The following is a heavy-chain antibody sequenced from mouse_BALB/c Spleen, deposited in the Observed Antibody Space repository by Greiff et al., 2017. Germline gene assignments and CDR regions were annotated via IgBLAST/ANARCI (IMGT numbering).Heavy chain of an antibody. Sequence: QVQLQQPGAELVKPGASVKLSCKASGYTFTSYWMHWVKQRPGQGLEWIGEINPSNGRTNYNEKFKSKATLTVDKSSSTAYMQLSSLTSEDSAVYYCARGGYGNTYYYAMDYWGQGTSVTVSS. CDR1: GYTFTSYW. J-gene: IGHJ4*01. CDR2: INPSNGRT. D-gene: IGHD2-10*02. CDR3: ARGGYGNTYYYAMDY. V-gene: IGHV1S81*02.